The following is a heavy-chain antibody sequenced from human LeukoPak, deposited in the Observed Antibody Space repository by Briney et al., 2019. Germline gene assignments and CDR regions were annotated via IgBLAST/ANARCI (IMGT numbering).Heavy chain of an antibody. CDR1: GFTFSSYW. Sequence: PGGSLRLSCAASGFTFSSYWMSWVRQAPGKGLEWVANIKQDGSEKYYVDSVKGRFTISRDNAKNSLYLQMNSLRAEDTAVYYCARVDYGSGSYYGYWGQGTLVTVSS. D-gene: IGHD3-10*01. J-gene: IGHJ4*02. CDR3: ARVDYGSGSYYGY. CDR2: IKQDGSEK. V-gene: IGHV3-7*01.